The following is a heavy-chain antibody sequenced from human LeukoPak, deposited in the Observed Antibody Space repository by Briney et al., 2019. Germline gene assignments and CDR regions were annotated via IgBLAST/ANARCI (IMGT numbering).Heavy chain of an antibody. CDR3: ARDGGYPTTDEGFDP. Sequence: SETLSLTCKVSGYSIGRDYCWAWLRQPPGKGLEWIGSIFHTGRTVYNPSYESRLTISMDTSKNGFFLRLNSATAADTAVYFCARDGGYPTTDEGFDPWGLGTLVTVSS. J-gene: IGHJ5*02. V-gene: IGHV4-38-2*02. D-gene: IGHD5-12*01. CDR1: GYSIGRDYC. CDR2: IFHTGRT.